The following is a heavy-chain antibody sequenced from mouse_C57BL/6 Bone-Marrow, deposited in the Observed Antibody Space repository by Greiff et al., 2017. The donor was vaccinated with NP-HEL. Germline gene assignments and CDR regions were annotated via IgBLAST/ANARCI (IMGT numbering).Heavy chain of an antibody. CDR2: INYDGSST. V-gene: IGHV5-16*01. J-gene: IGHJ4*01. CDR3: ARDHGDYYAMDY. Sequence: EVQLVESEGGLVQPGSSMKLSCTASGFTFSDYYMAWVRQVPEKGLEWVANINYDGSSTYYLDSLKSRFIISRDNAKNILYLQMSSLKSEDTATYYCARDHGDYYAMDYWGQGTSVTVSS. D-gene: IGHD1-2*01. CDR1: GFTFSDYY.